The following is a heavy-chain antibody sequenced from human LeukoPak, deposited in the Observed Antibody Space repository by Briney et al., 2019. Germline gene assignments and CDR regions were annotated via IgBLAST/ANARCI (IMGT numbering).Heavy chain of an antibody. CDR3: ARDGPPAGAGDFDY. CDR2: IGSTTT. V-gene: IGHV3-48*01. D-gene: IGHD2-2*01. J-gene: IGHJ4*02. Sequence: PGGSLRLSCAASGFSTSLYSVGWVRQAPGKGLEWVSYIGSTTTYADSVKGRFTSSRDNAKNVLYLQMNSLRAEDTAVYYCARDGPPAGAGDFDYWGQGTPVTVSS. CDR1: GFSTSLYS.